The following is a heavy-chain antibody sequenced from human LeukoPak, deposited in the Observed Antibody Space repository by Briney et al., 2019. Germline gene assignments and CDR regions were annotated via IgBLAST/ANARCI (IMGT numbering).Heavy chain of an antibody. CDR1: GFIYSTYW. J-gene: IGHJ5*02. Sequence: GGSLRLSGAASGFIYSTYWMTWVRQAPGKGLEWVAKISQDGSDKYYVDSVKGRFTLSRDNSKNSLYLQVSTLRPEDTAVYFCVRGINWFDRWGQGILVTVSS. CDR3: VRGINWFDR. V-gene: IGHV3-7*01. CDR2: ISQDGSDK.